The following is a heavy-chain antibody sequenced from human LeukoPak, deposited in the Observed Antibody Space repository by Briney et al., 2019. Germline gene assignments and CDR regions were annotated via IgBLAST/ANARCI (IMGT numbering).Heavy chain of an antibody. CDR1: GGTFSSYA. V-gene: IGHV1-69*05. CDR2: IIPIFGTA. D-gene: IGHD3-3*01. Sequence: SVKVSCKASGGTFSSYAISWVRQAPGQGLEWMGGIIPIFGTANYAQKFQGRVTTTTDESTSTAYMELSSLRSEDTAVYYCARDLDFWSGSQGLHGYWGQGTLVTVSS. J-gene: IGHJ4*01. CDR3: ARDLDFWSGSQGLHGY.